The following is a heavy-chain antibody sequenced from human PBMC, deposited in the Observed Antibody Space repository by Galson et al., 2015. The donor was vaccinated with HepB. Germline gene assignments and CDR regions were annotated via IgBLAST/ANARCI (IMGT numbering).Heavy chain of an antibody. D-gene: IGHD3-3*01. Sequence: AVKVSCKASGFTFTSSAMQWVRQARGQRLEWIGWIGVGSGNTNHAQKFQERVTITRDMSTSTAYMELSSLRSEDPAVYYCAAAYYDFWSGAFDIWGQGTMVTASS. CDR3: AAAYYDFWSGAFDI. V-gene: IGHV1-58*02. J-gene: IGHJ3*02. CDR1: GFTFTSSA. CDR2: IGVGSGNT.